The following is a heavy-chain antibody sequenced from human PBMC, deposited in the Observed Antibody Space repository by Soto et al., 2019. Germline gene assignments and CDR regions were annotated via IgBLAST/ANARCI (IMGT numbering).Heavy chain of an antibody. V-gene: IGHV1-2*02. CDR3: EREFAVKTLVHSGSLHFDF. CDR2: INANSGAT. CDR1: GYTFTNFG. D-gene: IGHD1-26*01. Sequence: ASVKVSCKASGYTFTNFGVTWLRQAPGQGLEWMGWINANSGATKIVYKFQGRVTMTRDASINTAYMQLNRLTSDDTAVYFCEREFAVKTLVHSGSLHFDFWGAGTLVTVSS. J-gene: IGHJ4*02.